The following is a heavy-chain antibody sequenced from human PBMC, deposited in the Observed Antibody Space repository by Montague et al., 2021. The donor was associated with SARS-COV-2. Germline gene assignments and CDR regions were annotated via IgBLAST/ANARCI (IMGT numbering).Heavy chain of an antibody. CDR3: ARVLRSWTNGVCRTYYYYGMDV. V-gene: IGHV4-59*11. Sequence: SETLSLTCSVSGGSISRHYWSWIRQPPGKGLGWIGYIYSSGSTNXNPSLQSRLTMSVDTSKNQFSLKLSSVTATDTAVYYCARVLRSWTNGVCRTYYYYGMDVWGQGTAVTVSS. J-gene: IGHJ6*02. CDR1: GGSISRHY. CDR2: IYSSGST. D-gene: IGHD2-8*01.